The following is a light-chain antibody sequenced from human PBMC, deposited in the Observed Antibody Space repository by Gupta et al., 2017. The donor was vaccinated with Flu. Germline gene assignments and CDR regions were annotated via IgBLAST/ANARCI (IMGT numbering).Light chain of an antibody. CDR3: QQYYDTPIT. J-gene: IGKJ5*01. CDR2: WAS. V-gene: IGKV4-1*01. Sequence: DIMVTQSPDSLAVSLGERATINCKSSQTVLYNSNNKNYLAWYQQKPGQPPKLLIYWASTRESGVPARFSGSGSGTDFTLTISSLQAEDAAVYYCQQYYDTPITFGQGTRLEIK. CDR1: QTVLYNSNNKNY.